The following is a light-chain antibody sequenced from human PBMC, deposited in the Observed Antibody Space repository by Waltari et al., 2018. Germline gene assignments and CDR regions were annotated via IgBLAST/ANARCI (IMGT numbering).Light chain of an antibody. CDR3: QHYVRLPAT. CDR1: QSVSRA. CDR2: GAS. V-gene: IGKV3-20*01. J-gene: IGKJ1*01. Sequence: EIVLTQSPGSLSSSPGARVTLSCRASQSVSRALAWYQQKPAQAPRLLIFGASNRATGIPDRFSGSGSETDFSLTISRLEPEDFAVYYCQHYVRLPATFGRGTKVEIK.